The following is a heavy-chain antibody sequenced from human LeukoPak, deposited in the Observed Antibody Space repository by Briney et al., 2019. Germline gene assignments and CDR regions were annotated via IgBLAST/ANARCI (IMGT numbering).Heavy chain of an antibody. CDR1: GFSPGFTFSDYA. J-gene: IGHJ6*03. D-gene: IGHD7-27*01. CDR2: VKGRGATT. CDR3: AKAPATGEGYYFYYMDV. V-gene: IGHV3-23*01. Sequence: PAGALTLSRAASGFSPGFTFSDYAVRWVRQAPGKGPEWFASVKGRGATTYYADSVRGRFTISRDNSKNTLYLQMISLGADDTAIYFCAKAPATGEGYYFYYMDVWGKGTTVTVSS.